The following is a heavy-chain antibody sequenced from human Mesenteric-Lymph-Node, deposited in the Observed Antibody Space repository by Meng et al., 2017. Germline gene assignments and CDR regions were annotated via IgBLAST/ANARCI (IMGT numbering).Heavy chain of an antibody. D-gene: IGHD1-26*01. CDR1: GYTFTGYY. CDR3: ASSKWELTLGMDV. CDR2: INPNSGGT. V-gene: IGHV1-2*02. J-gene: IGHJ6*02. Sequence: ASLMVSCKASGYTFTGYYIHWVRQAPGQGREWMGWINPNSGGTNYAQKFQGRVTMTRDTSISTAYMELSRLRADDTAVYYCASSKWELTLGMDVWGQGTTVTVSS.